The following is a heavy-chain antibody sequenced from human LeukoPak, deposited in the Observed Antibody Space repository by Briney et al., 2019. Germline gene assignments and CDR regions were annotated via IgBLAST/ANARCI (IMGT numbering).Heavy chain of an antibody. CDR3: ARYYDGTFDY. V-gene: IGHV3-53*01. CDR1: GFTVSSNY. CDR2: IYSGGST. D-gene: IGHD3-22*01. Sequence: PGGSLRLSCAASGFTVSSNYMSWVRQAPGKGLEWVSVIYSGGSTYYADSVKGRFTIPRDNSKNTLYLQMNSLRAEDTAVYYCARYYDGTFDYWGQGTLVTVSS. J-gene: IGHJ4*02.